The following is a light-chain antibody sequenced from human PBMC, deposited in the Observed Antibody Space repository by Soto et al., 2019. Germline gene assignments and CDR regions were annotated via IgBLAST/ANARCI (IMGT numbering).Light chain of an antibody. CDR3: HQYYKYST. Sequence: DIQMTQSPSTLSASVGDRVTITCRASQNISPWLAWYQQKPGEAPKLLIYKASSLESGVPSRLSGSGSGTESTLTISSLQPDDFANYYCHQYYKYSTFGLGTKVEIK. CDR1: QNISPW. V-gene: IGKV1-5*03. J-gene: IGKJ1*01. CDR2: KAS.